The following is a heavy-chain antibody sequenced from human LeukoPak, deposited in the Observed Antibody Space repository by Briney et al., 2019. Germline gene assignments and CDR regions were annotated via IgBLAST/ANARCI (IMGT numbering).Heavy chain of an antibody. D-gene: IGHD3-10*01. J-gene: IGHJ6*03. CDR3: ARAIRGSKIASRYYYYYMDV. CDR2: INPSGSST. CDR1: GYSFTSHY. Sequence: ASVKVSCKASGYSFTSHYMHWVRQAPGQGLEWLGLINPSGSSTLYAQKFQGRVTMTRDMSTTTDYMELYSLRSEDTAVYYCARAIRGSKIASRYYYYYMDVWGKGTTVTVSS. V-gene: IGHV1-46*01.